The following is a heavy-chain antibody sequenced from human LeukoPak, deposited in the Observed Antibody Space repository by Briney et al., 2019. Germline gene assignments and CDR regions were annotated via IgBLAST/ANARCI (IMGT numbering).Heavy chain of an antibody. D-gene: IGHD6-6*01. Sequence: ASVKVSCKVSGYTLTELSMHWVRQAPGKGLEWMGGFDPEDGEAIYAQKFQGRVTMTEDTSTDTAYMELSSLRSEDTAVYYCATQSPSSYYFDYWGQGTLVTVSS. J-gene: IGHJ4*02. CDR2: FDPEDGEA. V-gene: IGHV1-24*01. CDR3: ATQSPSSYYFDY. CDR1: GYTLTELS.